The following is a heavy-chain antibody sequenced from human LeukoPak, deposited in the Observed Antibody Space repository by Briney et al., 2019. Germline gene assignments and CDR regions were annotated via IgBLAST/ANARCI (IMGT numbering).Heavy chain of an antibody. CDR1: GFTFSDYY. Sequence: PGGSLRLSCAASGFTFSDYYMSWIRQAPGKGLEWVSYISSSTYTNYVDSVKGRFTISRDNAKNSMYVKKHSLRAEHTAVYYRARISGSYVFDYWGQGTLVTVSS. J-gene: IGHJ4*02. D-gene: IGHD1-26*01. CDR2: ISSSTYT. CDR3: ARISGSYVFDY. V-gene: IGHV3-11*03.